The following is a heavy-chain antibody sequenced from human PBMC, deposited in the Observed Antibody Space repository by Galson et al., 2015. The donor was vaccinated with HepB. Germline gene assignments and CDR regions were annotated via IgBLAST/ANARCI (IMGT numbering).Heavy chain of an antibody. Sequence: SLRLSCAASGFTFSSYWMHWVRQAPGKGLVWVSRINSDGSSTSYADSVKGRFTISRDNAKNTLYLQMNSLRAEDTAVYYCARVPGCSSTSCYYYYYGMDVWGQGTMVTVSS. J-gene: IGHJ6*02. CDR3: ARVPGCSSTSCYYYYYGMDV. CDR1: GFTFSSYW. D-gene: IGHD2-2*01. CDR2: INSDGSST. V-gene: IGHV3-74*01.